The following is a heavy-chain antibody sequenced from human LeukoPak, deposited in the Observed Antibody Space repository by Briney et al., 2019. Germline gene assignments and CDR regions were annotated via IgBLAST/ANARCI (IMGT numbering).Heavy chain of an antibody. CDR2: SHYSGST. CDR1: GASVSSYY. D-gene: IGHD2-2*01. J-gene: IGHJ6*03. V-gene: IGHV4-59*02. CDR3: ARWYCSSDTCYHLDV. Sequence: SETLSLTCTVSGASVSSYYWSWIRQPPGKGLEWIGYSHYSGSTSYNPSLKSRVTISVDTSKYQFSLKLTSVTAADTAVYYCARWYCSSDTCYHLDVWGKGTTVTVSS.